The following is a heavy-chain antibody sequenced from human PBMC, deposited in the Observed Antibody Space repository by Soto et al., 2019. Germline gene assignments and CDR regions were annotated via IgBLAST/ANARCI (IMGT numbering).Heavy chain of an antibody. Sequence: PGGSLRLSCVASGFTFTNYAMSWVRQAPGKGLEWVSAFSGSGGITYYADSVKGRFTISRDNSKNTLYLQMDSLRAEDTAVYYCAKDSGYDYYYYHMDVWGRGTTVTVSS. V-gene: IGHV3-23*01. J-gene: IGHJ6*02. CDR1: GFTFTNYA. D-gene: IGHD5-12*01. CDR3: AKDSGYDYYYYHMDV. CDR2: FSGSGGIT.